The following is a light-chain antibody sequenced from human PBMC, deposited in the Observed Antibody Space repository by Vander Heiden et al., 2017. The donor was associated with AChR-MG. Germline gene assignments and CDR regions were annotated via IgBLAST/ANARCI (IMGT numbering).Light chain of an antibody. CDR3: KQALQPLRA. CDR1: QSLLHSNGYNY. V-gene: IGKV2-28*01. CDR2: LGT. J-gene: IGKJ1*01. Sequence: VLPQLPLSLPVTLGESASTPCRSSQSLLHSNGYNYVDWYLQKPEQSPQLLIALGTNRASGVPARFSGRGSGTDFTLKISRVEDEDVGVYYCKQALQPLRAFGQGTKVEIK.